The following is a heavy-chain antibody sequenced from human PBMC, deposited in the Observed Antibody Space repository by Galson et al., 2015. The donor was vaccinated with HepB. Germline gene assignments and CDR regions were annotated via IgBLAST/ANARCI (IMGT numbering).Heavy chain of an antibody. D-gene: IGHD3-22*01. CDR2: ISGSGGST. J-gene: IGHJ4*02. CDR3: AKDHDSSDNFGY. CDR1: GFTFSSYA. Sequence: SLRLSCAASGFTFSSYAMSWVRQAPGKGLEWVSAISGSGGSTYYADSVKGRFTISRDNSKNTLYLQMNSLRAEDTAVYYCAKDHDSSDNFGYWGQGTLVTVSS. V-gene: IGHV3-23*01.